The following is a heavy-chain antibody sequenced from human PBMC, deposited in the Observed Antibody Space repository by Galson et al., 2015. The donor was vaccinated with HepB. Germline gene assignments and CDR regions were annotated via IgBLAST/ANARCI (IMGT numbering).Heavy chain of an antibody. J-gene: IGHJ4*02. D-gene: IGHD5-18*01. Sequence: SLRLSCAASGFTFSSYAMHWVRQAPGKGLEWVGNINQDGTVTYYRDSMKGRFTISRDNSKNSLFLQMDSLRAEDTAVYYCARDPVRQGYIYGNFDYWGQGTLVTVSS. CDR3: ARDPVRQGYIYGNFDY. CDR2: INQDGTVT. V-gene: IGHV3-7*03. CDR1: GFTFSSYA.